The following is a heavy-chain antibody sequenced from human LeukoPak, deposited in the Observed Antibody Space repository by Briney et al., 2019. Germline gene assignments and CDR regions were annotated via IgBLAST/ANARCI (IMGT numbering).Heavy chain of an antibody. V-gene: IGHV1-8*01. CDR1: GYTFTSYD. D-gene: IGHD3-16*01. CDR3: ARGEYLGSSRFFDI. Sequence: GASVKVSCKASGYTFTSYDINWVRQATGKGLEWMGWMNPNSGNTGYAHKFQGRVTMTSNTSINTPYMELRSLRSEDTAVYYCARGEYLGSSRFFDIWGQGRMVTVSS. CDR2: MNPNSGNT. J-gene: IGHJ3*02.